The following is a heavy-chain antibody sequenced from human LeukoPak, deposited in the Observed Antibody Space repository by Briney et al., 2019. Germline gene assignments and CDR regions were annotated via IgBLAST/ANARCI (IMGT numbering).Heavy chain of an antibody. J-gene: IGHJ4*02. V-gene: IGHV3-33*08. CDR3: ARDGNPDFGVVIIGPLFDY. Sequence: GGSLRLSCAASGFNFTRFVMTWVRQAPGKGLEWVAVIWYDGSNKYYADSVKGRFTISRDNSKNTLYLQMNSLRAEDTAVYYCARDGNPDFGVVIIGPLFDYWGQGTLVTVSS. D-gene: IGHD3-3*01. CDR1: GFNFTRFV. CDR2: IWYDGSNK.